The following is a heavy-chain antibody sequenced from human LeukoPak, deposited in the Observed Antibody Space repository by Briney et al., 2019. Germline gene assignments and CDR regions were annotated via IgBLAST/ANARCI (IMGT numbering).Heavy chain of an antibody. V-gene: IGHV4-59*01. CDR3: ARSITMVRGVIIKTWFDP. J-gene: IGHJ5*02. CDR2: LFYSGST. Sequence: SETLSLTCIVSGGSISGYYWSWIRQPPGKGLEWIGYLFYSGSTNYNPSLKSRVTISVDTSKNQFSLKLSSVTAADTALYYCARSITMVRGVIIKTWFDPWGQGTLVTVSS. CDR1: GGSISGYY. D-gene: IGHD3-10*01.